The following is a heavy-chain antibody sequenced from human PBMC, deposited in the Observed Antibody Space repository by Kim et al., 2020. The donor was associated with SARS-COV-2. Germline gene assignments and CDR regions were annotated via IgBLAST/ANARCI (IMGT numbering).Heavy chain of an antibody. V-gene: IGHV3-64*01. D-gene: IGHD3-16*01. J-gene: IGHJ3*02. CDR1: GFTFGDYS. CDR3: ARDRGGDSFDM. Sequence: GGSLRLSCAASGFTFGDYSFHWVRQAPGKGLEHVSGITTHGDWPFYANSVKGRFTISRDNSKNALYLQMGSLRTEDMAVYYCARDRGGDSFDMWGQGTMVTVSS. CDR2: ITTHGDWP.